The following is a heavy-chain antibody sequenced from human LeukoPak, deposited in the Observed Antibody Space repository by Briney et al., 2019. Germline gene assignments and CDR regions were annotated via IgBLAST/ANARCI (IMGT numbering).Heavy chain of an antibody. CDR2: IYYSGST. CDR3: ARRGGGYGSGSYYYFDY. Sequence: SETLSLTCTVSGGSISSYYWSWIRQPPGKGLEWIGYIYYSGSTNYNPSLKSRVTISVDTSKNRFSLKLSSVTAADTAVYYCARRGGGYGSGSYYYFDYWGQGTLVTVSS. V-gene: IGHV4-59*08. CDR1: GGSISSYY. J-gene: IGHJ4*02. D-gene: IGHD3-10*01.